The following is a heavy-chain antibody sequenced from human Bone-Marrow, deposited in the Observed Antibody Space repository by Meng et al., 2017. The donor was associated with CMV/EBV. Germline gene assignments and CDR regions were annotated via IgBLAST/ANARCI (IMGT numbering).Heavy chain of an antibody. V-gene: IGHV4-59*01. CDR1: GGSISSYY. CDR3: ARMTTVKGGDYFDY. J-gene: IGHJ4*02. CDR2: IYYSGST. D-gene: IGHD4-11*01. Sequence: SETLSLTCTVSGGSISSYYWSWIRQPPGKGLEWIGYIYYSGSTNYNPSLKSRVTISVDTSKNQFSLKLSSVNAADTAVYYCARMTTVKGGDYFDYWGQRTLVTVSS.